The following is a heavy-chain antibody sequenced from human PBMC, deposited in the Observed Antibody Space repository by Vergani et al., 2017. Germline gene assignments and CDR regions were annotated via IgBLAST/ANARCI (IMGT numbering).Heavy chain of an antibody. CDR2: IYYSGST. D-gene: IGHD5-18*01. J-gene: IGHJ5*02. Sequence: QVQLQESGPGLVKPSETLSLTCTVSGGSISSYYWSWIRQPPGKGLEWIGYIYYSGSTNYNPSLKSRVTISVDTSKNQFSLKLSSVTAADTAVYYCARGGYSYGYDHWGQGTLVTVSS. CDR1: GGSISSYY. V-gene: IGHV4-59*01. CDR3: ARGGYSYGYDH.